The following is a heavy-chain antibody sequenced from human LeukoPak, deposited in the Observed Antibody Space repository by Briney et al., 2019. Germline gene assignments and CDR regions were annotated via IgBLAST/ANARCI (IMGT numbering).Heavy chain of an antibody. J-gene: IGHJ4*02. V-gene: IGHV1-18*01. CDR2: ISAYNGNT. CDR1: GYTFTSYG. D-gene: IGHD3-22*01. CDR3: ARATRAITMIVRTDDY. Sequence: ASVTVSCKASGYTFTSYGISWVRQAPGQGLEWMGWISAYNGNTNYAQKLQGRVTMTTDTSTSTAYMELRSLRSDDTAVYYCARATRAITMIVRTDDYWGQGTLVTVSS.